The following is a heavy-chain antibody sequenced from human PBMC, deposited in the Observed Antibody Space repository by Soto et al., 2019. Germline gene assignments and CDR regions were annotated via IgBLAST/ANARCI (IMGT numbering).Heavy chain of an antibody. Sequence: SETLSLTCTVSGGSIDSDDYYWTWIRQPPGKGLEWIGYIYSSGRTSYNPSLESRLTISIDTSKNQFSLHLNSVSAADTAVYFLAKDCGNSPEFFEYLGQGTLVTVSS. CDR1: GGSIDSDDYY. CDR3: AKDCGNSPEFFEY. CDR2: IYSSGRT. J-gene: IGHJ4*02. V-gene: IGHV4-30-4*01. D-gene: IGHD2-21*01.